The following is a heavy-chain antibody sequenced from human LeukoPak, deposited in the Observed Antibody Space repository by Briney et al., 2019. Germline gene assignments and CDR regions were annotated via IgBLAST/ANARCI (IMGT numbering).Heavy chain of an antibody. J-gene: IGHJ4*02. CDR1: GFTVSSDY. D-gene: IGHD1-26*01. V-gene: IGHV3-66*01. Sequence: GGSLRLSCAVSGFTVSSDYMSWVRQAPGKGLEWVSVIYTSGTTDYADSVKGRFTTSRDNSKDTLYLQLNSLRVEDTAVYYCARASGSFDYWGQGTLVSVSS. CDR2: IYTSGTT. CDR3: ARASGSFDY.